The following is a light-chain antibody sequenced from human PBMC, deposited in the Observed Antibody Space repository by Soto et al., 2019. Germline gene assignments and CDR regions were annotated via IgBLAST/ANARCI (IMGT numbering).Light chain of an antibody. J-gene: IGLJ1*01. CDR1: SSDVCGYNY. Sequence: QSVLTQPASVSGSPGQAITISCTGTSSDVCGYNYVSWYQQHPGKAPKLMIYDVSNRPSGVSNRFSGSKSGNTASLTISGLQAEDEADYYCSSYTSSSTLEVFVTGTKVTVL. CDR3: SSYTSSSTLEV. CDR2: DVS. V-gene: IGLV2-14*01.